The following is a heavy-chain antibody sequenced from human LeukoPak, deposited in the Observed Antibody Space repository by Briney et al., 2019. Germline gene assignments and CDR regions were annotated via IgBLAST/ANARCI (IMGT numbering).Heavy chain of an antibody. D-gene: IGHD3-3*01. CDR3: ARQEADFWSGYSDY. CDR2: IYYSGST. CDR1: GGSISSSSYY. Sequence: PSETLSLTCTVSGGSISSSSYYWGWVRQPPGKGREWVGSIYYSGSTYYNPSLKSRVTISVDTSKDQFSLKLSSVTAADTAVYYCARQEADFWSGYSDYWGQGTLVTVSS. V-gene: IGHV4-39*01. J-gene: IGHJ4*02.